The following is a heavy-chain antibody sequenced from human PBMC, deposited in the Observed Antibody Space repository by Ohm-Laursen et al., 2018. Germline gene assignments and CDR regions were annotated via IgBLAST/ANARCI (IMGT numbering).Heavy chain of an antibody. CDR2: ISGSGGST. Sequence: SRRLSCAASGFTVSNNYMSWVRQAPGKGLEWVSAISGSGGSTYYADSVKGRFTISRDNSKNTLYLQMNSLRAEDTAVYYCAKEDQSTAMVDLFDYWGQGTLVTVSS. V-gene: IGHV3-23*01. CDR1: GFTVSNNY. D-gene: IGHD5-18*01. J-gene: IGHJ4*02. CDR3: AKEDQSTAMVDLFDY.